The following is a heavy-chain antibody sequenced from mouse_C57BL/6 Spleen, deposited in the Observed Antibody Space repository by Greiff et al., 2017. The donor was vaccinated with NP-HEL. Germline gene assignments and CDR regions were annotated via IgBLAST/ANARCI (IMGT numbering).Heavy chain of an antibody. CDR1: GYSITSGYY. J-gene: IGHJ4*01. CDR2: ISYDGSN. Sequence: EVQLQESGPGLVKPSQSLSLTCSVTGYSITSGYYWNWIRQFPGNKLEWMGYISYDGSNNYNPYLKNRISITRDTSKNQFFLKLNSVTTEDTATYCCAREDYGNYGAMDYWGQGTSVTVSS. D-gene: IGHD2-1*01. CDR3: AREDYGNYGAMDY. V-gene: IGHV3-6*01.